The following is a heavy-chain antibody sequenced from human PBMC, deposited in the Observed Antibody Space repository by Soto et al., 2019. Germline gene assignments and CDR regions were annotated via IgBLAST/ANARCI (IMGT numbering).Heavy chain of an antibody. V-gene: IGHV3-30*03. CDR1: GFTFSSYG. J-gene: IGHJ4*02. Sequence: QVQLVESGGGVVQPGRSLRLSCAASGFTFSSYGMHWVRQAPGKGLEWVAVISYDGSNKYYADSVKGRFTISRDNSKNTLYLQMHSRRAEDTAVYYCVTAAGSDYWGQGTLVTVSS. CDR3: VTAAGSDY. CDR2: ISYDGSNK. D-gene: IGHD6-13*01.